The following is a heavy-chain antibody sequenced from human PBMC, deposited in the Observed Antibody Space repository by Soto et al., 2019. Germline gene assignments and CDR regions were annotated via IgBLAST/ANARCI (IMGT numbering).Heavy chain of an antibody. CDR1: GFTFVADW. J-gene: IGHJ4*02. V-gene: IGHV3-7*03. CDR2: INRAGDDR. Sequence: EVQLVESGGGLFQPGGSLRLSCAGSGFTFVADWMTWVRKAPGKGLEWVANINRAGDDRYYMDSVKGRFTISRDNARNSLYLHMNSLRVEDTAVYYCTRDLDTRGSAPISEFWGQGTLVTVSS. CDR3: TRDLDTRGSAPISEF. D-gene: IGHD3-22*01.